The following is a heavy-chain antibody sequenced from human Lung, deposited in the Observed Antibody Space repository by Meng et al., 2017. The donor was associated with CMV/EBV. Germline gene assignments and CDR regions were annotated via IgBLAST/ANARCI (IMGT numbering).Heavy chain of an antibody. CDR3: ARISMIRGIIITGWFDP. D-gene: IGHD3-10*01. V-gene: IGHV1-18*04. Sequence: ASVXVSCKAYGYSFNSYIISWVRQAPGQGLEWMGWVNSYTGDTDYAQQFQERITMTTDTSTTTVYMELRSLRTDDTAAYYCARISMIRGIIITGWFDPWVQGTXVTVSS. CDR1: GYSFNSYI. J-gene: IGHJ5*02. CDR2: VNSYTGDT.